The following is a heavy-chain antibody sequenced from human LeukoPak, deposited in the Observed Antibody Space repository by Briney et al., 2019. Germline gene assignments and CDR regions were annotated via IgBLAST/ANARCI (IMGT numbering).Heavy chain of an antibody. CDR3: ARVQILYSSGWYYYYYGMDV. V-gene: IGHV1-8*01. J-gene: IGHJ6*02. CDR1: GYTFTSYD. Sequence: GASVKVSCKASGYTFTSYDINWVRQAPGQGLEWMGWMNPNSGNTGYAQKFQGRVTMTRNTSISTAYMELSSLRSEDTAVYYCARVQILYSSGWYYYYYGMDVWGQGTTVTVSS. CDR2: MNPNSGNT. D-gene: IGHD6-19*01.